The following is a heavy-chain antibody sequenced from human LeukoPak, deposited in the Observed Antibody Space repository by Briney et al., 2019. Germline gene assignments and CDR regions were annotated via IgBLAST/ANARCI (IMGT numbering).Heavy chain of an antibody. D-gene: IGHD3-10*02. CDR1: GGSFSGYY. CDR3: ARRPPPPYYYVPGIFLVCFAP. Sequence: PSETLSLTCAVYGGSFSGYYWSWIRQPPGKGLEWIGEINHSGSTNYNPSLKSRVTISVDTSKNQFSLKLSSVTAADTAVYYCARRPPPPYYYVPGIFLVCFAPWGQEPRVTVSS. V-gene: IGHV4-34*01. J-gene: IGHJ5*02. CDR2: INHSGST.